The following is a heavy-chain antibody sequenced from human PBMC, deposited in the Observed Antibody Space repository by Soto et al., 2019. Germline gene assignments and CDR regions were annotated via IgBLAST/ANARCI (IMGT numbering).Heavy chain of an antibody. CDR2: ISSDGNSE. V-gene: IGHV3-30-3*01. CDR1: DFTFTSYP. D-gene: IGHD1-26*01. CDR3: VREGWMVGASGVGDAFDI. Sequence: QAQLAESGGGVVQPGRSLRLSCAASDFTFTSYPMHWVRQAPGKGLEWVAIISSDGNSEYYADSVKGRFTISRDNSKNTLYLQMNSLSAEDTAVYYCVREGWMVGASGVGDAFDIWGQGTMVTVSS. J-gene: IGHJ3*02.